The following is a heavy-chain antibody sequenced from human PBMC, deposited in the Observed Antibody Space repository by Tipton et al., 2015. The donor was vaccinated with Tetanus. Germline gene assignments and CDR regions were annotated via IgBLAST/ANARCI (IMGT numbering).Heavy chain of an antibody. CDR2: INHSGGT. D-gene: IGHD5/OR15-5a*01. J-gene: IGHJ6*02. Sequence: GLVKPSETLSLTCAVKGGSFSGYYWTWIRRAPGKGLEWIGQINHSGGTSYSSSLKSRVTISLDTSKNHFSLRLRSVTAADTAVYFCARERNVGVSVRDGMDVWGQGTTVTVSS. V-gene: IGHV4-34*01. CDR3: ARERNVGVSVRDGMDV. CDR1: GGSFSGYY.